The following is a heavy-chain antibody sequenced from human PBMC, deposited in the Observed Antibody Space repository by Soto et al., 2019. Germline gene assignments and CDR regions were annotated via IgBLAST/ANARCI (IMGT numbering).Heavy chain of an antibody. J-gene: IGHJ6*02. D-gene: IGHD4-17*01. V-gene: IGHV4-30-2*01. CDR1: GGSISSGGYS. CDR3: ARGPYYGGKFYYYYYGMDV. CDR2: IYHSGST. Sequence: QLQLQESGSGLVKPSQTLSLTCAVSGGSISSGGYSWSWIRQPPGKGLEWIGYIYHSGSTYYNPPLKSRVTISVDRSKHQFSLKLSSVTAADTAVYYCARGPYYGGKFYYYYYGMDVWGQGTTVTVSS.